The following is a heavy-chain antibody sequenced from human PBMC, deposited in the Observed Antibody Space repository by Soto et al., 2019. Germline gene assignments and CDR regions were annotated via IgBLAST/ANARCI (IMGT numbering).Heavy chain of an antibody. J-gene: IGHJ6*02. CDR3: ARVAGWFGELFYLNPRPAYYYGMDV. V-gene: IGHV3-33*01. D-gene: IGHD3-10*01. CDR2: IWYDGSNK. Sequence: PGGSLRLSCAASGFTFSSYGMHWVRQAPGKGLEWVAVIWYDGSNKYYADSVKGRFTISRDNSKNTLYLQMNSLRAEDTAVYYCARVAGWFGELFYLNPRPAYYYGMDVWGQGTTVTVSS. CDR1: GFTFSSYG.